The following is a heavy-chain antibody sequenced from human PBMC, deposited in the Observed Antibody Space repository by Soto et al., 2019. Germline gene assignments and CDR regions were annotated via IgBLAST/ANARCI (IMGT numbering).Heavy chain of an antibody. CDR3: AKAQSGYSSGWSTYYFDY. Sequence: GGSLRLSCAASGFTFSSYATSWVRQAPGKGLEWVSAISGSGGSTYYADSVKGRFTISRDNSKNTLYLQMNSLRAEDTAVYYCAKAQSGYSSGWSTYYFDYWGQGTLVTVSS. CDR1: GFTFSSYA. D-gene: IGHD6-19*01. J-gene: IGHJ4*02. CDR2: ISGSGGST. V-gene: IGHV3-23*01.